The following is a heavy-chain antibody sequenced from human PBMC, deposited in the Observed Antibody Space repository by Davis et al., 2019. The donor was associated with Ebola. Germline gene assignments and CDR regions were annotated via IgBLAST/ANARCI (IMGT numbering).Heavy chain of an antibody. D-gene: IGHD1-26*01. CDR2: ISSSSSYI. Sequence: GGSLRLSCAASGFTFSSYSMNWVRQAPGKGLEWVSSISSSSSYIYYADSVKGRFTISRDNAKNSLYLQMNSLRAEDTAVYYCARDGGEWELLQNFDYWGQGTLVTVSS. J-gene: IGHJ4*02. CDR3: ARDGGEWELLQNFDY. V-gene: IGHV3-21*01. CDR1: GFTFSSYS.